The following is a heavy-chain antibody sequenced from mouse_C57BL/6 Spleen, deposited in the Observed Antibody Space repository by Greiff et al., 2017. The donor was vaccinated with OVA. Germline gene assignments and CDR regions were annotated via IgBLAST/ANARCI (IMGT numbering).Heavy chain of an antibody. CDR2: ISYSGST. CDR1: GYSITSDY. V-gene: IGHV3-8*01. Sequence: EVQGVESGPGLAKPSQTLSLTCSVTGYSITSDYWNWIRKFPGNKLEYMGYISYSGSTYYNPSLNSRISITRDTSKNQYYLQLNSVTTGDTATYYCARRRGRGSSPDFDVWGTGTTVTVSS. D-gene: IGHD1-1*01. CDR3: ARRRGRGSSPDFDV. J-gene: IGHJ1*03.